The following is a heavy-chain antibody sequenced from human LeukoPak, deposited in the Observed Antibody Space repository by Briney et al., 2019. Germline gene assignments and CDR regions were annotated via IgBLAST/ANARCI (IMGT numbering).Heavy chain of an antibody. Sequence: SETLSLTCAVDGGSFSGYYWSWIRQPPGKGREWIGEMKHSGSTNYNPSLKSRVTISVYTSKNQFSLKLSSVTAADTAVYYCARGLSYDILTGYYKNYYYGMDVWGKGTTVTVSS. D-gene: IGHD3-9*01. CDR2: MKHSGST. CDR1: GGSFSGYY. CDR3: ARGLSYDILTGYYKNYYYGMDV. J-gene: IGHJ6*04. V-gene: IGHV4-34*01.